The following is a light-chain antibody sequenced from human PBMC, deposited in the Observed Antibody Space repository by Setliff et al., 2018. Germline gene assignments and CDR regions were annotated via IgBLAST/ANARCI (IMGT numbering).Light chain of an antibody. CDR2: DVS. Sequence: QSALAQPASVYGSPGQSITIACTGTSSDVGGHKYVSWYQHHPGKAPKLMIYDVSNRPSGVSDRFSGSKSGNTASLTISGLQAEDEADYYCASFTSTHTLLFGGGTKVTVL. J-gene: IGLJ2*01. V-gene: IGLV2-14*03. CDR1: SSDVGGHKY. CDR3: ASFTSTHTLL.